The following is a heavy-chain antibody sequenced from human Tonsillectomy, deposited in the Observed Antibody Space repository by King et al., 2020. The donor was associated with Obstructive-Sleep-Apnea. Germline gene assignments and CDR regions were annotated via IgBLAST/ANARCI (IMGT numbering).Heavy chain of an antibody. J-gene: IGHJ2*01. CDR2: ISSDESNE. Sequence: VQLVESGGGVVQPGRSLRLSCAASEFTLSSHAMHWVRQAPGKGMEWVAVISSDESNEQYSDSVKGRFTISRDVSSNTLYLQMNSLRPEDTAVYYCASQGAWYFELWGRGTLVTVSS. CDR1: EFTLSSHA. D-gene: IGHD3-16*01. V-gene: IGHV3-30-3*01. CDR3: ASQGAWYFEL.